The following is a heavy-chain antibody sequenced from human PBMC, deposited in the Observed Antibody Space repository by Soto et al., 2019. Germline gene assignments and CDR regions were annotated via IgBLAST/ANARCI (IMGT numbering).Heavy chain of an antibody. CDR3: ARSTNDYGDRH. J-gene: IGHJ4*02. D-gene: IGHD4-17*01. Sequence: QVQLVQSGAEVKKPGASVKVSCKASGYTFTSYDINWVRQATGQGLEWMGWMNTNSGNTGYAQKLQSXVTMTRNTSISTAYMELSSLRSDDTAVYYCARSTNDYGDRHWGQGTLVTVSS. V-gene: IGHV1-8*01. CDR2: MNTNSGNT. CDR1: GYTFTSYD.